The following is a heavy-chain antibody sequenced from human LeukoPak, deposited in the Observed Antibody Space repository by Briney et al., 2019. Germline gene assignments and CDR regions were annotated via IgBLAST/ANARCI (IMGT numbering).Heavy chain of an antibody. CDR2: ISGSGGRT. Sequence: PGGSLRLSCTAFGFNFNNYGMNWVRQAPGKGLEWVSEISGSGGRTYLADSVKGRFTLSRDDSKNTVYLEMNSLRGEDTAVYYCAKGEFWSGPSHFEFWGQGTLVTVSS. CDR3: AKGEFWSGPSHFEF. V-gene: IGHV3-23*01. CDR1: GFNFNNYG. D-gene: IGHD3-3*01. J-gene: IGHJ4*02.